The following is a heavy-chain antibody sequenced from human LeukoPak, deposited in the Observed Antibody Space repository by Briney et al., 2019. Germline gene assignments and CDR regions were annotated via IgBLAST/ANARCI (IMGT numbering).Heavy chain of an antibody. D-gene: IGHD3-10*01. Sequence: GGSLRLSCAASGFTFDDYGMSWVRQAPGKGLVWVSRINSDGSSTSYADSVKVRFTISRDNAKNTLYLQMNSLRAEDTAVYYCAKDIGSYYDYWGQGILVTVSS. J-gene: IGHJ4*02. CDR2: INSDGSST. CDR1: GFTFDDYG. CDR3: AKDIGSYYDY. V-gene: IGHV3-74*01.